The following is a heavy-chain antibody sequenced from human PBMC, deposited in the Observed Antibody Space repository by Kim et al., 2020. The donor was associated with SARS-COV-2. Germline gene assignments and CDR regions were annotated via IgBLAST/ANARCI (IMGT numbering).Heavy chain of an antibody. D-gene: IGHD4-17*01. J-gene: IGHJ6*02. Sequence: SETLSLTCTVSGGSISSYYWSWIRQPPGKGLEWIGYIYYSGSTNYNPSLKSRVTISVDTSKNQFSLKLSSVTAADTAAYYCARQSYGDYEYYYGMDVWGQGTTVTVSS. V-gene: IGHV4-59*01. CDR1: GGSISSYY. CDR3: ARQSYGDYEYYYGMDV. CDR2: IYYSGST.